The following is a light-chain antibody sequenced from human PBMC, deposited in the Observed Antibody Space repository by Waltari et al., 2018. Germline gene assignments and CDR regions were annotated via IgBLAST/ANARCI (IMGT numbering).Light chain of an antibody. CDR3: QKYVSLPAT. CDR1: QSVGKY. CDR2: DTS. V-gene: IGKV3-20*01. J-gene: IGKJ1*01. Sequence: VLTQSPGTLYLSPGARATLSCRASQSVGKYLAWYQQKPGQAPRLLIYDTSTRATGIPDRFSGSGSGTDFSLTISRLEPEDFAVYYCQKYVSLPATFGQGTKVQIK.